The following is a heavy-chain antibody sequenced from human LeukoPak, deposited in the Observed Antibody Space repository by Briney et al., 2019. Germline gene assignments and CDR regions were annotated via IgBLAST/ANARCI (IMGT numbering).Heavy chain of an antibody. CDR1: GGSFSGYY. Sequence: SETLSLTCAVYGGSFSGYYWSWIRQPPGKGLEWIGEINHSGSTNYNPSLKSRVTISVDTSKNQLSLKLSSVTAAGTAVYYCARGAIFDYWGQGTLVTVSS. V-gene: IGHV4-34*01. CDR2: INHSGST. J-gene: IGHJ4*02. D-gene: IGHD2-2*01. CDR3: ARGAIFDY.